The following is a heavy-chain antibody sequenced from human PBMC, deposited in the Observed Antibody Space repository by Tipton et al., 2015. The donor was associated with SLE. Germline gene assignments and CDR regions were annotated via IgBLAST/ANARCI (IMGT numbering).Heavy chain of an antibody. Sequence: SLRLSCTVSGGSISGYYWGWIRQPPGKGLEWMAVIWYDGSNKYYADSVKGRFTISRDNSRNTLYLQMNSLRTEDTAVYYCAKQVSPHYGLDVWGQGTTVTVSS. CDR1: GGSISGYY. CDR2: IWYDGSNK. CDR3: AKQVSPHYGLDV. V-gene: IGHV3-30*18. J-gene: IGHJ6*02.